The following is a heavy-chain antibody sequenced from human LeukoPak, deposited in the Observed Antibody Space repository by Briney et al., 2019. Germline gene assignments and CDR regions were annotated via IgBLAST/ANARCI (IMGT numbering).Heavy chain of an antibody. CDR3: ASTVLLWFGESHAADY. D-gene: IGHD3-10*01. Sequence: GGSLRLSCAASGFTFSSYEMNWVRQAPGKGLEWVSYISSSGSTIYYADSVKGRFTISRDNAKNSLYLQMNSLRAEDTAVYYCASTVLLWFGESHAADYWGQGTLVTVSS. CDR1: GFTFSSYE. J-gene: IGHJ4*02. CDR2: ISSSGSTI. V-gene: IGHV3-48*03.